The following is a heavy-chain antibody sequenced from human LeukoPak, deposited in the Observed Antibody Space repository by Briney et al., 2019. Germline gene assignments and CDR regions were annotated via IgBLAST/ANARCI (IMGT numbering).Heavy chain of an antibody. V-gene: IGHV3-21*01. CDR1: GFTFSSYA. CDR3: ARGSVVVAATRYYFDY. Sequence: GGSLRLSCAASGFTFSSYAMHWVRQAPGKGLEWVSSISSSSSYIYYADSVKGRFTISRDNAKNSLYLQMNSLRAEDTAVYYCARGSVVVAATRYYFDYWGQGTLVTVSS. J-gene: IGHJ4*02. CDR2: ISSSSSYI. D-gene: IGHD2-15*01.